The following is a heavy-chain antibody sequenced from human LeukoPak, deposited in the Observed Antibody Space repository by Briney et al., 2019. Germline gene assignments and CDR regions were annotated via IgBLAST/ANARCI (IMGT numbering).Heavy chain of an antibody. CDR1: GGSISSYY. V-gene: IGHV4-59*01. D-gene: IGHD5-18*01. Sequence: SETLSLTCTVSGGSISSYYWSWIRQPPGRGLEWIGYIYYSGSTNYNPSLKSRVTISVDTSKNQFSLKLSSVTAADTAVYYCARVGYSYGYRYYYYMDVWGKGTTVTVSS. CDR3: ARVGYSYGYRYYYYMDV. J-gene: IGHJ6*03. CDR2: IYYSGST.